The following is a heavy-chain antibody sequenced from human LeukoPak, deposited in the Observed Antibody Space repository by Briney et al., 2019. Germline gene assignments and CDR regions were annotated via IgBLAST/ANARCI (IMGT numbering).Heavy chain of an antibody. CDR2: FDPEDGET. Sequence: ATENLSCRVSGYPLPELSMHWVRQAPGKGREWVGGFDPEDGETIYAQKFQGRVTMTEDTSTDTAYMELSSLRSEDTAVYYCATAAIARYYGMDVWGQGTTVTVSS. CDR3: ATAAIARYYGMDV. D-gene: IGHD2-2*02. CDR1: GYPLPELS. V-gene: IGHV1-24*01. J-gene: IGHJ6*02.